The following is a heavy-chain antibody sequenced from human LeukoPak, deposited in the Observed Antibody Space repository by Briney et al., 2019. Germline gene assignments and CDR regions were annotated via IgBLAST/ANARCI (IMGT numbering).Heavy chain of an antibody. Sequence: GGSLRLSCAAPGFTFDDYAMHLVRQAPGKGLEWVSGISWNSGSIGYADSVKGRFTISRDNAKNSLYLQMNSLRAEDTAVYYCTRFYDAFDIWGQGTMVTVSS. CDR3: TRFYDAFDI. CDR1: GFTFDDYA. V-gene: IGHV3-9*01. CDR2: ISWNSGSI. J-gene: IGHJ3*02. D-gene: IGHD2/OR15-2a*01.